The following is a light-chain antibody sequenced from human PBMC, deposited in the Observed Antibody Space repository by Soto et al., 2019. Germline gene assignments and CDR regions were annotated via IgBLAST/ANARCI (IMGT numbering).Light chain of an antibody. CDR1: QTVRSN. CDR2: GAS. Sequence: EIVMTQSPATLSVSPGERATLSCRASQTVRSNLAWYQQKPGQAPRLLIYGASTRATGIPARFSGSGSVTEFTLTISSLHSEDFAVYYCKHNNIWPPWTFGQGTKVEIK. J-gene: IGKJ1*01. CDR3: KHNNIWPPWT. V-gene: IGKV3-15*01.